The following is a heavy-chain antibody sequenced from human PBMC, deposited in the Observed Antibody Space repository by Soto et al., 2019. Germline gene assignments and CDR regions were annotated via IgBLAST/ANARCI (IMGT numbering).Heavy chain of an antibody. J-gene: IGHJ4*02. V-gene: IGHV3-11*06. Sequence: QVQLVESGGGLVKPGGSLRLSCAASGFTFSDYYMSWIRQAPGKGLEGSSYISSSSTYTNYADSVKGRFTISRDNAKNSLYLQMNSLRAEDTAVYYCARGFEYSSSLFDYWGQGTLVTVSS. D-gene: IGHD6-6*01. CDR3: ARGFEYSSSLFDY. CDR1: GFTFSDYY. CDR2: ISSSSTYT.